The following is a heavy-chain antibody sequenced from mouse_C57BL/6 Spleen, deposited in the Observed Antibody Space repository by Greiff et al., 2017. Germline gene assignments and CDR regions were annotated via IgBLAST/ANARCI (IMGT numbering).Heavy chain of an antibody. CDR2: ISYDGSN. J-gene: IGHJ2*01. D-gene: IGHD2-3*01. Sequence: EVKLMESGPGLVKPSQSLSLTCSVTGYSITSGYYWNWIRQFPGNKLEWMGYISYDGSNNYNPSLKNRISITRDTSKNQFFLKLNSVTTEDTATYYCARESDGYHDYWGQGTTLTVSS. CDR3: ARESDGYHDY. CDR1: GYSITSGYY. V-gene: IGHV3-6*01.